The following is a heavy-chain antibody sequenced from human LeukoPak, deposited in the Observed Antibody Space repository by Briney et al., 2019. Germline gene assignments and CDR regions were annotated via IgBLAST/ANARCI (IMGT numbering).Heavy chain of an antibody. CDR2: ISGSGGST. Sequence: GGSLRLYCAASGFTFSSYAMSWVRQAPGKGLEWVSAISGSGGSTYYADSVKGRFTIPRDNSKNTLYLQMNSLRAEDTAVYYCAKEGPSRGYYDSSSPFDPWGQGTLVTVSS. CDR3: AKEGPSRGYYDSSSPFDP. D-gene: IGHD3-22*01. J-gene: IGHJ5*02. V-gene: IGHV3-23*01. CDR1: GFTFSSYA.